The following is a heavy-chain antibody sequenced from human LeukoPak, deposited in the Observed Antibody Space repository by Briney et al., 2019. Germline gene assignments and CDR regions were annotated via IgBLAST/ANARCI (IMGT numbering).Heavy chain of an antibody. CDR3: AKAFATSITIFGVVTTDY. J-gene: IGHJ4*02. D-gene: IGHD3-3*01. CDR1: GFTFDDYA. CDR2: ISWNSGRI. V-gene: IGHV3-9*01. Sequence: GGSLRLSCAASGFTFDDYAMHWVRQAPGKGLEWVSGISWNSGRINYADSVKGRFTISRDNAKNSLYLQMNSLRAEDTAVYYCAKAFATSITIFGVVTTDYWGQGTLVTVSS.